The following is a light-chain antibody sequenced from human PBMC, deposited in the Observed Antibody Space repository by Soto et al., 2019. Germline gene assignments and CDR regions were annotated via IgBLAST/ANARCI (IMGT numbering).Light chain of an antibody. CDR3: QHRATWPPSVT. CDR2: DVS. CDR1: QSVGTF. J-gene: IGKJ4*01. V-gene: IGKV3-11*01. Sequence: IVLTLSPGTLSLSPGERSTVSCRASQSVGTFLNWYQHKPGQAPRLLIYDVSKRATGIPARFGGSGSGTDFTLTIRKLEPEDFAVYYCQHRATWPPSVTFGGGTRV.